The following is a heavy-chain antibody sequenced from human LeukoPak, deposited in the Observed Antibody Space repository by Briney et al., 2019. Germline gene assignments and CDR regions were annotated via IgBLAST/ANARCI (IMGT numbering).Heavy chain of an antibody. CDR1: GGSISSSSYY. V-gene: IGHV4-39*01. CDR3: ARRGYCSSTSCYEYWFDP. D-gene: IGHD2-2*01. CDR2: IYYSGST. Sequence: PSETLSRTCTVSGGSISSSSYYWCWIRQPPGKGLEWIGHIYYSGSTYYNPSLKSRLTISEDTSKNQFSLKLSSVTATDTAVYYCARRGYCSSTSCYEYWFDPWRQDPLVSVSS. J-gene: IGHJ5*02.